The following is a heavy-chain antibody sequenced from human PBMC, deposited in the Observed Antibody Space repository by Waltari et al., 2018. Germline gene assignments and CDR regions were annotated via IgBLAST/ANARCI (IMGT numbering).Heavy chain of an antibody. J-gene: IGHJ5*02. CDR1: GGSLCCIGSY. D-gene: IGHD3-3*02. CDR3: ARFSKSANWIDP. CDR2: ISYSGIT. V-gene: IGHV4-39*01. Sequence: QLQLQESGPGLVKPSETLSLTCTVPGGSLCCIGSYWGWFSQPPGKGLEWIGRISYSGITYYNTSLMSRVTISVDTSKNQFSLKLTSVIAAETAVFYCARFSKSANWIDPWGQGTLVTVSS.